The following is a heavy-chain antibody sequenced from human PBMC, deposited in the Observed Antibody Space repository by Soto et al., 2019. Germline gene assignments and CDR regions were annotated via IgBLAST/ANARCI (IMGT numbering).Heavy chain of an antibody. V-gene: IGHV4-31*03. CDR2: IYYSGST. Sequence: QVQLQESGPGLVKPSQTLSLTCTVSGGSISSGGYYWSWIRQHPGKGLEWIGYIYYSGSTYYKPSLKSRVTISVDTSKNQFSLKLSAVTAADTAVYYCARGEGQLLPAGYWGQGTLVTVSS. J-gene: IGHJ4*02. D-gene: IGHD6-6*01. CDR3: ARGEGQLLPAGY. CDR1: GGSISSGGYY.